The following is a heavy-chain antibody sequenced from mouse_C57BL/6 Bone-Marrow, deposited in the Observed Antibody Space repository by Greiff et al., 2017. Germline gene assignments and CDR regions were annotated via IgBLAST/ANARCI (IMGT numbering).Heavy chain of an antibody. CDR2: IDPENGDT. V-gene: IGHV14-4*01. J-gene: IGHJ2*01. CDR1: GFNIKDDY. CDR3: TFYSNYYFDY. Sequence: VQLKESGAELVRPGASVKLSCTASGFNIKDDYMHWVKQRTEQGLEWIGWIDPENGDTEYASKFQGKATITADTSSNTAYLQLSSLTSEDTAVYYCTFYSNYYFDYWGQGTTLTVSS. D-gene: IGHD2-5*01.